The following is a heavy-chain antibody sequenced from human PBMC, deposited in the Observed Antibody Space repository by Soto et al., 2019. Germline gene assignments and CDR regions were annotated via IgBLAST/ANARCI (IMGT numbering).Heavy chain of an antibody. CDR3: TRFIVATGGFDH. CDR2: INGDGSSI. Sequence: XGSLRLSCAASGFTLSTYWMHWVRQAPGKGLVWVSRINGDGSSISYGDSGKGRFTISRDNARNTLYLQMSSLRAEDTAVYYCTRFIVATGGFDHSGQGTLVTVSS. D-gene: IGHD5-12*01. J-gene: IGHJ4*01. CDR1: GFTLSTYW. V-gene: IGHV3-74*01.